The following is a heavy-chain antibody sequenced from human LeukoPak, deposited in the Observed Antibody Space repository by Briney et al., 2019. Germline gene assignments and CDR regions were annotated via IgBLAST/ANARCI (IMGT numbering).Heavy chain of an antibody. CDR1: GGSISSSSYY. J-gene: IGHJ4*02. CDR3: ARGYSSGWYPH. V-gene: IGHV4-39*07. Sequence: SETLSLTCTVSGGSISSSSYYWGWIRQPPGKGLEWIGSIYYSGSTYYNPSLKSRVTISVDTSKNQFSLKLSSVTAADTAVYYCARGYSSGWYPHWGQGTLVTVSS. D-gene: IGHD6-19*01. CDR2: IYYSGST.